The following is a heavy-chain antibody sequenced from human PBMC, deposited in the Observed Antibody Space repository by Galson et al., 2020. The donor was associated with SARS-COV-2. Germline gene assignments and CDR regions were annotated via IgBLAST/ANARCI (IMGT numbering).Heavy chain of an antibody. J-gene: IGHJ4*02. CDR2: IYPADSDN. V-gene: IGHV5-51*01. Sequence: GESLKISCKGSGYPFTNYWIGWVRQKSGKGLEWLGVIYPADSDNRYSPSFQGRVTLSVDKSTGTAYLEWSSLEASDTAMYYCARHGGASSYDNSGYQLWGQGTLVTVSS. D-gene: IGHD3-22*01. CDR3: ARHGGASSYDNSGYQL. CDR1: GYPFTNYW.